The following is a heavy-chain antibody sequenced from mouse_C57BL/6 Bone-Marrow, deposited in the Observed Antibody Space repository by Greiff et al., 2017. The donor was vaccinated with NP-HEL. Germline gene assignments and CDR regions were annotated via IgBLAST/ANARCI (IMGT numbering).Heavy chain of an antibody. D-gene: IGHD1-1*01. Sequence: EVQLVESGGGLVQPGGSLSLSCAASGFTFTDYYMSWVRQPPGKALEWLGFIRNKANGYTTEYSASVKGRFTISRDNSQSILYLQMNALRAEDRATYYCARYIHYYGSSFAMDYWGQGTSVTVSS. CDR3: ARYIHYYGSSFAMDY. V-gene: IGHV7-3*01. CDR2: IRNKANGYTT. CDR1: GFTFTDYY. J-gene: IGHJ4*01.